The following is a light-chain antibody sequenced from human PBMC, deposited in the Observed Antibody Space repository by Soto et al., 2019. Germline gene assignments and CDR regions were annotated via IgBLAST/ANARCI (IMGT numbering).Light chain of an antibody. CDR2: RAS. J-gene: IGKJ1*01. CDR1: QSLSSN. V-gene: IGKV3-15*01. CDR3: HQYSHWPPWT. Sequence: EIVLTQSPGTLSLSPGERATVSCRASQSLSSNYLAWYQQKPGQAPRLLIYRASTRATGVPGRFSASGSGTEFTLTISSLQSEDSAVYYCHQYSHWPPWTFGPGTKVDNK.